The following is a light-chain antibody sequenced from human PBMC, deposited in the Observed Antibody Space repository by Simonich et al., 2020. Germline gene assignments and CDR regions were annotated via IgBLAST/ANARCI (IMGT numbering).Light chain of an antibody. CDR1: SGSVSTSYY. V-gene: IGLV8-61*01. J-gene: IGLJ3*02. CDR2: STN. Sequence: QTVVTQEPSFSVSPGGTVTLTCGLSSGSVSTSYYPSWYQQTPGQAPRTPLYSTNPRSSGVPDRFSGSILGNKAALTITGAQADDESDYYCVLYMGSGIWVFGGGTKLTVL. CDR3: VLYMGSGIWV.